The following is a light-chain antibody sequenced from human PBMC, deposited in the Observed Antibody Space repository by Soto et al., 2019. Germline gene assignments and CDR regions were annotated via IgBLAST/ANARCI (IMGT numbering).Light chain of an antibody. CDR3: QMYNNWVGT. CDR1: QIVYNGY. CDR2: GAA. J-gene: IGKJ4*01. Sequence: THPPGTPSLSPASRTTLSCRASQIVYNGYLAWYQQKPGQAPRLLIYGAATRATGIPARFSGSGSGTDFTLTISSLQSEDFAVYYCQMYNNWVGTFGGGTKVDIK. V-gene: IGKV3-15*01.